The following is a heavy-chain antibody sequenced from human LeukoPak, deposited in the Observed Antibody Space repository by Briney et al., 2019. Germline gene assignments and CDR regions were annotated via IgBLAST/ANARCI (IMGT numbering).Heavy chain of an antibody. J-gene: IGHJ4*02. CDR2: ISYDGSNK. CDR3: ARAGDFSFKD. V-gene: IGHV3-30-3*01. Sequence: PGGSLRLSCAASGFTFSSYAMHWVRQAPGKGLEWVAVISYDGSNKYYADSVKGRFTISRDNAENSLYLQMNSLRAEDTAVYYCARAGDFSFKDWGQGTLVTVSS. CDR1: GFTFSSYA. D-gene: IGHD3-3*01.